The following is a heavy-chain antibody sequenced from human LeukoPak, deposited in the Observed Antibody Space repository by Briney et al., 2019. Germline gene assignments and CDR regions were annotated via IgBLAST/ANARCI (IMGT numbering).Heavy chain of an antibody. CDR1: GFIFSDHH. Sequence: GGFLRLSCAVSGFIFSDHHMDWVRQAPGKGLEWVGRIRSKANRHTTEYAASVKGRFTVSRDDSKNSLYLQMNSLKTEDTAVYYCSRSPAGNVLDQWGQGTLVTVSS. D-gene: IGHD2-8*01. CDR2: IRSKANRHTT. J-gene: IGHJ5*02. V-gene: IGHV3-72*01. CDR3: SRSPAGNVLDQ.